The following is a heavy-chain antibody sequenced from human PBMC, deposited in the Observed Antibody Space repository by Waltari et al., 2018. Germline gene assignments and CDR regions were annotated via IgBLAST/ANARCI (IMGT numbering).Heavy chain of an antibody. V-gene: IGHV1-2*06. D-gene: IGHD1-26*01. CDR2: INPNSGGT. J-gene: IGHJ5*02. CDR1: GYTFTGYY. Sequence: QVQLVQSGAEVKKPGASVKVSCKASGYTFTGYYMHWVRQAPGQGLEWMGRINPNSGGTNEAQKFQGRVTMTRDTAISTAYMELSRLRSDDTAVYYCARGGIVGATRRWFDPWGQGTLVTVSS. CDR3: ARGGIVGATRRWFDP.